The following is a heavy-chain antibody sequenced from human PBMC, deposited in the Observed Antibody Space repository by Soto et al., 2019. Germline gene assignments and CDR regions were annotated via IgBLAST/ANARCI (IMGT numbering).Heavy chain of an antibody. Sequence: QVQLVQSGAEVKKPGASVKVSCKASGYTCTSYDINWLRQATGQGLEWMGWMNPNIDNTGYAQKFQGRVTMTRNTSLNTAFMELSSLRSEDTAVYFCARAVGSFPRMDVWGKVTTVTFSS. CDR3: ARAVGSFPRMDV. D-gene: IGHD3-16*02. J-gene: IGHJ6*04. CDR2: MNPNIDNT. CDR1: GYTCTSYD. V-gene: IGHV1-8*01.